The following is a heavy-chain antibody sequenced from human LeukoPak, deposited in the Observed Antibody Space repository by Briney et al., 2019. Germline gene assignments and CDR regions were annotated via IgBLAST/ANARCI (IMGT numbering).Heavy chain of an antibody. Sequence: TETLSLTCTVSGGSISSYYWSWIRQPPGKGLEWIGYIYYSGSTNYNPSLKSRVTISVDTSKNQFSLKLSSVTAADTAVYYCARVGGWHFDLWGRGTLVTVSS. CDR2: IYYSGST. D-gene: IGHD3-10*01. CDR3: ARVGGWHFDL. CDR1: GGSISSYY. V-gene: IGHV4-59*01. J-gene: IGHJ2*01.